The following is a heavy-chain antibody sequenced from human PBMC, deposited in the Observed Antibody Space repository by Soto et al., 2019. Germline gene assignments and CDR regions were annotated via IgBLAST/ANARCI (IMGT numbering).Heavy chain of an antibody. J-gene: IGHJ4*02. D-gene: IGHD1-26*01. CDR1: GFTFSSYA. CDR2: VSIGGST. Sequence: GGSLRLSCAASGFTFSSYAMGWVRQGPGKGLEWVAVVSIGGSTHYADSVRGRFTISRDNSKNTLSLQMNSLTAEDTAVYFCAKRRAAGGYFDYWGQGPLVTVSS. CDR3: AKRRAAGGYFDY. V-gene: IGHV3-23*01.